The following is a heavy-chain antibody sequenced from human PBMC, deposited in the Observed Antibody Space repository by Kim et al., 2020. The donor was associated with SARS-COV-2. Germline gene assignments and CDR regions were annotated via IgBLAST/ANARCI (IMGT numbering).Heavy chain of an antibody. V-gene: IGHV3-73*01. CDR2: IRSEGSSNAT. CDR3: TRVPGTTLYFLDAFD. J-gene: IGHJ3*02. D-gene: IGHD3-16*02. CDR1: GFTFSDSA. Sequence: GGSLRLSCGASGFTFSDSAMHWVRQASGKGLEWVARIRSEGSSNATAYSATVRGRFTISRDNYKNKAQMHMLSLKNTDTAYCSCTRVPGTTLYFLDAFD.